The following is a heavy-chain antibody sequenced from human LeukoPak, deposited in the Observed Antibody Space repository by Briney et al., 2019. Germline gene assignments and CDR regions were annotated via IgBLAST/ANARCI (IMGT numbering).Heavy chain of an antibody. J-gene: IGHJ4*02. V-gene: IGHV4-59*01. Sequence: SGTLSLTCTVSGGSISSYYWSWIRQPPGKGLEWIGYIYYSGSTNYNPSLKSRVTISVDTSKNQFSLKLSSVTAADTAVYYCARKVGYSGYDYWGQGTLVTVSS. D-gene: IGHD5-12*01. CDR1: GGSISSYY. CDR2: IYYSGST. CDR3: ARKVGYSGYDY.